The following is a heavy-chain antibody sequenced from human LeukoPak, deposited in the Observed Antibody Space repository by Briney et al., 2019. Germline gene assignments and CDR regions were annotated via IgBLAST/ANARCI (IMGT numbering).Heavy chain of an antibody. D-gene: IGHD3-10*01. V-gene: IGHV4-31*03. CDR1: GGSISSSGYY. CDR3: ASGNGYYYRYFDN. CDR2: IHHSGST. Sequence: PSETLSLTCTVSGGSISSSGYYWTWIRQLPGKGLEWIGYIHHSGSTDYNPSLRSRVTISGDTSKNQFSLKPNSVTAADTAVYYCASGNGYYYRYFDNWGQGTLLTVSS. J-gene: IGHJ4*02.